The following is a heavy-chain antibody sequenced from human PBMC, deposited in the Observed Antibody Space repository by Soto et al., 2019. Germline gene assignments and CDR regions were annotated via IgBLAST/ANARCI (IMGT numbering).Heavy chain of an antibody. D-gene: IGHD7-27*01. CDR1: GVTLSSYG. CDR2: ISYDGTNT. Sequence: QVQLVESGRGVVQPGRSLRLTCVASGVTLSSYGMHWVRQAPGKGLEWVAVISYDGTNTYYADSVKGRFTISRDKSKNTLYLQMNGLKAEDTAVYYCARQLGMGAFDIWGQGTMVTVSS. V-gene: IGHV3-30*03. CDR3: ARQLGMGAFDI. J-gene: IGHJ3*02.